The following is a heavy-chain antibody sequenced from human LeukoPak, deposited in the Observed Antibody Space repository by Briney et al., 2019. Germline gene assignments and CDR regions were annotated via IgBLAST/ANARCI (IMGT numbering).Heavy chain of an antibody. D-gene: IGHD6-19*01. CDR2: IYYSGST. CDR1: GGSISSYY. CDR3: ARGGSVAGTPDYYYYMDV. Sequence: PSETLSLTCTVSGGSISSYYWGWIRQPPGKGLEWIGYIYYSGSTNYNPSLKSRVTISVDTSKNQFSLKLSSVTAADTAVYYCARGGSVAGTPDYYYYMDVWGKGTTVTVSS. V-gene: IGHV4-59*01. J-gene: IGHJ6*03.